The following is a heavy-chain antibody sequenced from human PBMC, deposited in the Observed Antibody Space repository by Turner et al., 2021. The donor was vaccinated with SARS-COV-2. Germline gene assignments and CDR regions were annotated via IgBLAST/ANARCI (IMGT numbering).Heavy chain of an antibody. CDR3: AKGTTMVRRLTSYFDY. D-gene: IGHD3-10*01. CDR1: GFTFSDYA. V-gene: IGHV3-23*01. CDR2: ISNGGDFT. Sequence: EVQLFESGGGLVQPGGSLRLSCAASGFTFSDYAMTWVRQAPGKGLEWVSIISNGGDFTYYADSAKGRFTISRDNSKNTLYLKMNSLRAEDTAVYFCAKGTTMVRRLTSYFDYWGRGILVTVSS. J-gene: IGHJ4*02.